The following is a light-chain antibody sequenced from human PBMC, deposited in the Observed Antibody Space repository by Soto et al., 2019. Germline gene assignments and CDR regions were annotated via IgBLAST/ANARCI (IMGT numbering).Light chain of an antibody. CDR3: QQYGASPYT. V-gene: IGKV3-20*01. CDR1: QSVSSNY. CDR2: GAS. J-gene: IGKJ2*01. Sequence: ELVLTQSPGTLSFSPGERATLSCRASQSVSSNYLAWYQQRPGQAPRVLLYGASSRATGIPDRFSGSGSGTDFTLTVSRLEPEDFAVYYCQQYGASPYTFGQGTKLEIK.